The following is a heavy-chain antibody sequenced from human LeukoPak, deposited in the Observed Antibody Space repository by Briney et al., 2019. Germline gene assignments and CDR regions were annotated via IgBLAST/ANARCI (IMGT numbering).Heavy chain of an antibody. D-gene: IGHD3-9*01. J-gene: IGHJ6*02. V-gene: IGHV1-18*01. CDR1: GYTFTSCG. CDR2: ISAYNGNT. Sequence: ASVKVSRKASGYTFTSCGISWVRQAPGQGLEWMGWISAYNGNTNYAQKLQGRVTMTTDTSTSTAYMELRSLRSDDTAVYYCATSNPPYYDILTGYYTYYYGMDVWGQGTTVTVSS. CDR3: ATSNPPYYDILTGYYTYYYGMDV.